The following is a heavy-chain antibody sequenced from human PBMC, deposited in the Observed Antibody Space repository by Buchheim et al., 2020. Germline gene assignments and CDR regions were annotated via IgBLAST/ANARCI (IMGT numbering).Heavy chain of an antibody. Sequence: QLLQSGGEFIQPGGSLRLSCEASGFIFSACTMAWFRQAPGKGLEWVSGISDSGGSTTYADSVRGRFTISRDNSRDTLYLQMNSLGAEDTAVYYCAKARGGEFFCDHWGQGTL. CDR2: ISDSGGST. CDR3: AKARGGEFFCDH. J-gene: IGHJ4*02. V-gene: IGHV3-23*01. CDR1: GFIFSACT. D-gene: IGHD3-16*01.